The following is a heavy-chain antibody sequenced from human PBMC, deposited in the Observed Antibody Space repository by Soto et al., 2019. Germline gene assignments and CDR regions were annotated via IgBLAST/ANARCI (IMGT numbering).Heavy chain of an antibody. CDR1: GGSISSSSYY. J-gene: IGHJ4*02. Sequence: QLQLQESGPGLVKPSETLSLTCTVSGGSISSSSYYWGWIRQPPGKGLEWIGSIYYSGSTYYNPSLKSRVTIPVETSKNPFSLKLRSVTAADTAVYYCARQITMIVVVNRAPLTDWGQGTLVTVSS. V-gene: IGHV4-39*01. CDR2: IYYSGST. D-gene: IGHD3-22*01. CDR3: ARQITMIVVVNRAPLTD.